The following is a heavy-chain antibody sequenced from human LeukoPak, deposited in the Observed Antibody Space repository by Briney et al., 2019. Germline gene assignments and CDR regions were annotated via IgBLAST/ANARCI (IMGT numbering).Heavy chain of an antibody. Sequence: GGSLRLSCAASGFTFSSYSMNWVRQAPGKGLEWVSSISSSSSSYIYYADSVKGRFTISRDDSKNTLYLQMNSLRAEDTAVYYCARDRAIDWGQGTLVTVSS. D-gene: IGHD5-24*01. J-gene: IGHJ4*02. CDR2: ISSSSSSYI. CDR3: ARDRAID. V-gene: IGHV3-21*01. CDR1: GFTFSSYS.